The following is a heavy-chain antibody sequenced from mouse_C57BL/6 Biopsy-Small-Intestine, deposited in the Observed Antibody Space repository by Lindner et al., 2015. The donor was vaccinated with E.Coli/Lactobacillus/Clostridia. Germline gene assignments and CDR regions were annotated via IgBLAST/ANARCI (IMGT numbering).Heavy chain of an antibody. J-gene: IGHJ3*01. V-gene: IGHV1-62-2*01. Sequence: VQLQESGAELVKPGASAKLSCKASGYTFTEYNIHWVKQRSGQGLEWIGWFYPGRGSVTYHEKFEDRATLTADKSSNTVYMELSRLTSEDSAVYFCARSFGSMFAYWGQGTLVTVSA. CDR2: FYPGRGSV. CDR1: GYTFTEYN. CDR3: ARSFGSMFAY. D-gene: IGHD1-2*01.